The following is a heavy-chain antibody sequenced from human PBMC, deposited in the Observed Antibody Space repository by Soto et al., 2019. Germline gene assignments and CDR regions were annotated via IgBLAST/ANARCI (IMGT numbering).Heavy chain of an antibody. Sequence: SETLSLTCTVSGGSIYRSGYYWGWIRQPPGRGLEWIGNIDYNGVTYSNPSLKSRVTISRDTSKNQFSLKLTSVTAADTALYYCGKVLVGATGHTDSDSWGPGTLLTVSS. V-gene: IGHV4-39*01. CDR1: GGSIYRSGYY. D-gene: IGHD2-15*01. CDR3: GKVLVGATGHTDSDS. CDR2: IDYNGVT. J-gene: IGHJ4*02.